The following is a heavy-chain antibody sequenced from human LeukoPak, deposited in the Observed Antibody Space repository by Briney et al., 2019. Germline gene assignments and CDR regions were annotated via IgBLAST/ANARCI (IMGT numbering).Heavy chain of an antibody. Sequence: SVTVSCKASGGTFSSYAISWVRQAPGQGLEWMGGIIPIFGTANYAQKLQGRVTITADESTSTAYMELSSLRSEDTAVYYCARGTYYYDSSGYYYYYYGMDVWGQGTTVTVSS. CDR2: IIPIFGTA. D-gene: IGHD3-22*01. CDR1: GGTFSSYA. CDR3: ARGTYYYDSSGYYYYYYGMDV. V-gene: IGHV1-69*13. J-gene: IGHJ6*02.